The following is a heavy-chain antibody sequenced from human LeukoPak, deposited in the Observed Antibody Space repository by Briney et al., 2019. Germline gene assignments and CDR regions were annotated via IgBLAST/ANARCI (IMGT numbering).Heavy chain of an antibody. Sequence: ASVKVSCKASGYTFTSYDINWVRQATGQGLEWMEWMNPNSGNTGYAQKFQGRVTITRNTSISTAYMELSSLRSEDTAVYYCARGVRVPAASNWFDPWGQGTLVTVSS. V-gene: IGHV1-8*03. CDR1: GYTFTSYD. CDR2: MNPNSGNT. D-gene: IGHD2-2*01. J-gene: IGHJ5*02. CDR3: ARGVRVPAASNWFDP.